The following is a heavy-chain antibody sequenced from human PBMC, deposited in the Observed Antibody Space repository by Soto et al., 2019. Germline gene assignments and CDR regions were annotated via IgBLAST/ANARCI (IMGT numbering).Heavy chain of an antibody. V-gene: IGHV4-4*02. CDR1: GVSITGGNW. CDR2: IFHSGST. Sequence: SETLSLTCAVSGVSITGGNWWTWVRQPPGKGLEWIGEIFHSGSTTYHPSLRSRVTISVDKSKNHFSLKLTSVTAADTAVYYCARQRGGSWSGYRGCWGQGILVTAPQ. CDR3: ARQRGGSWSGYRGC. D-gene: IGHD3-3*01. J-gene: IGHJ4*02.